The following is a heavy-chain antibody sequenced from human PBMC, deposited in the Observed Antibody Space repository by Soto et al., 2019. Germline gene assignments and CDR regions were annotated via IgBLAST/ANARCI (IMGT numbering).Heavy chain of an antibody. CDR1: GFSLSTSGVG. V-gene: IGHV2-5*01. CDR3: AHRPPNMATINYYYYGMDV. J-gene: IGHJ6*02. CDR2: IYWNDDK. D-gene: IGHD5-12*01. Sequence: QITLKESGPPLVKPTQTLTLTCTFSGFSLSTSGVGVGWIRQPPGKALEWLALIYWNDDKRYSPSLKSRLTITKDTSKNQVVLTMTNMDPVDTATYYCAHRPPNMATINYYYYGMDVWGQGTTVTVSS.